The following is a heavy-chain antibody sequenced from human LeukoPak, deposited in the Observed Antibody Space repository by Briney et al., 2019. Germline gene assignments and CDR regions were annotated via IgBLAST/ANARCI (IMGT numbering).Heavy chain of an antibody. J-gene: IGHJ6*02. CDR2: TYYRSKRYS. Sequence: SQTLSLTCAISGDSVSSNSAAWNWIRQSPWRGLEWLGRTYYRSKRYSEYAVSVKSRIIINPDTSKNQFSLQLNSVTPEDTAVYYCALTGTAMDVWGQGTTVTVSS. V-gene: IGHV6-1*01. CDR1: GDSVSSNSAA. D-gene: IGHD4-17*01. CDR3: ALTGTAMDV.